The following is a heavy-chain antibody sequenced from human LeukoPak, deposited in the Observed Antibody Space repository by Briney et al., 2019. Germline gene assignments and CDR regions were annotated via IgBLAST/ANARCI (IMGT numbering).Heavy chain of an antibody. CDR3: ARRAGLGMRYFDS. CDR2: IYCDGSKT. D-gene: IGHD7-27*01. CDR1: GYTFTNYW. V-gene: IGHV5-51*01. J-gene: IGHJ4*02. Sequence: GESLKISCQTSGYTFTNYWIGWVRQMPGKGLEWMAIIYCDGSKTTYSPSFQSQVTISVDKSISAAYLQWSSLKASDTAVYFCARRAGLGMRYFDSWGQGALLVVSS.